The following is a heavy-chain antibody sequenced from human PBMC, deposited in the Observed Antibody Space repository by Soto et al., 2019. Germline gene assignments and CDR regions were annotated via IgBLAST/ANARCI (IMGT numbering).Heavy chain of an antibody. CDR1: GFTFSSYA. Sequence: GGSLRLSCAASGFTFSSYAMSWVRQAPGKGLEWVSAISGSGGSTYYADSVKGRFTISRDNSKNTLYLQMNSLRAEDTAVYYCAKDLEDIVATIGAGDDAFDIWGQGTMVTVSS. CDR3: AKDLEDIVATIGAGDDAFDI. D-gene: IGHD5-12*01. J-gene: IGHJ3*02. CDR2: ISGSGGST. V-gene: IGHV3-23*01.